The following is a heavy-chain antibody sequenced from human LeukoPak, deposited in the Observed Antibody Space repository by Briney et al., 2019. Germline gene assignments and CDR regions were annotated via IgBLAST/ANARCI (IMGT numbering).Heavy chain of an antibody. V-gene: IGHV1-18*01. CDR2: ISAYNGNT. CDR1: GYTFTSYG. Sequence: ASVKVSCKASGYTFTSYGISWVRQAPGQGLEWMGWISAYNGNTNYAQKLQGRVTMTTDTSTSTAYMELRSLRSDDTAVYYCARGGGQWLLRARYYSRAVGGKGPRSTVS. D-gene: IGHD6-19*01. J-gene: IGHJ6*03. CDR3: ARGGGQWLLRARYYSRAV.